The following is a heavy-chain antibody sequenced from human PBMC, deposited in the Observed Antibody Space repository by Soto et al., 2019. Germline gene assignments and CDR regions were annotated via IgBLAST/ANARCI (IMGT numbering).Heavy chain of an antibody. V-gene: IGHV1-2*02. CDR2: IKANSGET. CDR1: RYTFTCYY. D-gene: IGHD2-15*01. Sequence: ASVKVSCKASRYTFTCYYIFWVRQSPEQGLERMGWIKANSGETHDAQNFQGRVAMNRDTAISRAYMDLNNLGYDETDVYYCARTSTPYLTEIKFDPWRQGTLVTVSS. CDR3: ARTSTPYLTEIKFDP. J-gene: IGHJ5*02.